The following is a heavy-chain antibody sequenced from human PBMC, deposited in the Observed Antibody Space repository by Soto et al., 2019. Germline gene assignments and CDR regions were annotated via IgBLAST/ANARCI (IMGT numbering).Heavy chain of an antibody. CDR1: GGSFSGYY. Sequence: PSETLSLTCAVYGGSFSGYYCIWIRQPPGKGLEWIGEINHSGSTNYNPSLKSRVTISVDTSKNQFSLKLSSVTAADTAVYYCAGEGDYGMDVWGQGTTVTVSS. J-gene: IGHJ6*02. CDR3: AGEGDYGMDV. D-gene: IGHD3-16*01. V-gene: IGHV4-34*01. CDR2: INHSGST.